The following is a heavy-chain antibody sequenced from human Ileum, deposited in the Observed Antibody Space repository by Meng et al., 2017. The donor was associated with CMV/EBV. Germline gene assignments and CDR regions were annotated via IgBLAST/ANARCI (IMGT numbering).Heavy chain of an antibody. J-gene: IGHJ4*02. V-gene: IGHV4-61*02. CDR3: ARDRFYDRSGNYYEIGY. CDR2: ISSSGNA. CDR1: GDSIGSSSSS. Sequence: VALAEAGPGLVKPSQGLSLTCSVPGDSIGSSSSSCSCIRQPAGKGLEWVGRISSSGNANYDSSFRSRFSIAVDTSNIHYSLKVLSVTAVDTGVYYCARDRFYDRSGNYYEIGYWGQGTLVTASS. D-gene: IGHD3-22*01.